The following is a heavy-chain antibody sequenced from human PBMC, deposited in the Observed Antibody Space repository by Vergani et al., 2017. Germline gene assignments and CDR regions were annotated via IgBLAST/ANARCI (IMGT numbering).Heavy chain of an antibody. Sequence: QVQLPQWGAGLLKPSETLSLTCAVYGGSFSGYYWSWIRQPPGKGLEWIGEINHSGSTNYNPSLKSRVTISVDTSKNQFPLKLSSVTAADTAVYYCARASGGPRAGRKYFDLWGRGTLVTVSS. CDR3: ARASGGPRAGRKYFDL. D-gene: IGHD2-15*01. V-gene: IGHV4-34*01. CDR2: INHSGST. J-gene: IGHJ2*01. CDR1: GGSFSGYY.